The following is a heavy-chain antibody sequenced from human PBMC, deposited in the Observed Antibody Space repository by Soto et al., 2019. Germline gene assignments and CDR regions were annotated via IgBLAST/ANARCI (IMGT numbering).Heavy chain of an antibody. CDR3: ARLLVYDNCRAFDI. V-gene: IGHV4-31*03. D-gene: IGHD1-1*01. CDR2: IYYSGST. Sequence: QVQLQESGPGLVKPSQTLSLTCTVSGGSISSGGYYWSWIRQHPGKGLEWIGYIYYSGSTYYNPYLKRRVTISVDTSKNQFSLKLSSVTAADTAVYYCARLLVYDNCRAFDIWGQGTMVTVSS. J-gene: IGHJ3*02. CDR1: GGSISSGGYY.